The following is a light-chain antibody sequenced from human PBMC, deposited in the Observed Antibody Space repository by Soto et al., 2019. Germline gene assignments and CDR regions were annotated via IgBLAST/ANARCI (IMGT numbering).Light chain of an antibody. CDR2: DVS. CDR1: SSDVGAYNF. J-gene: IGLJ1*01. CDR3: CSYAGSYTYV. V-gene: IGLV2-11*01. Sequence: QSVLTQPRSVSGSPGQSVTISCTGSSSDVGAYNFASWYQQRPGAAPKLLIHDVSKRPSGVPDRFSGSKSGNTASLTISGLQAEDEADYYCCSYAGSYTYVFGTGTKVTVL.